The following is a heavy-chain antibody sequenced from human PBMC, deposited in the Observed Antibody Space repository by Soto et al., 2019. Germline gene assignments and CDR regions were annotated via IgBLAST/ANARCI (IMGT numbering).Heavy chain of an antibody. CDR1: GFTFSSYA. J-gene: IGHJ5*02. V-gene: IGHV3-30-3*01. CDR2: ISYDGSNK. CDR3: ARPYSSSWFDWFDP. D-gene: IGHD6-6*01. Sequence: QVQLVESGGGVVRPGRSLRLSCAASGFTFSSYAMHWVRQAPGKGLEWVAVISYDGSNKYYADSVKGRFTISRDNSKNTLYLQMTSLRAEDTAVYYCARPYSSSWFDWFDPWGQGTLVTVSS.